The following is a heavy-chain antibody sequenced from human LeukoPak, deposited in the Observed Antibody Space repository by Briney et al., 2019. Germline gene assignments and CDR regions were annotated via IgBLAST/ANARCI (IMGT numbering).Heavy chain of an antibody. V-gene: IGHV3-48*02. J-gene: IGHJ4*02. CDR3: ARALLGGQYYFDY. CDR2: ISSSSTTI. Sequence: PGGSLRLSCAASGFTFSTYSMNWLRQAPGKGLEWVSYISSSSTTIFYADSVKGRFTISRDNAKNSLYLQTNSLRDDDTAVYFCARALLGGQYYFDYWGQGTLVTVSS. D-gene: IGHD2-15*01. CDR1: GFTFSTYS.